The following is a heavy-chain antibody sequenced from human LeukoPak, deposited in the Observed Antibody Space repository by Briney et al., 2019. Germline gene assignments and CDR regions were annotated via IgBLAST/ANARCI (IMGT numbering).Heavy chain of an antibody. D-gene: IGHD3-9*01. CDR3: ARVNPGLRYFGY. CDR1: GGSFSGYY. V-gene: IGHV4-34*01. Sequence: SETLSLTCAVYGGSFSGYYWSWIRHPPGKGLEWIGEINHSGSTNYNPSLKSRVTISVDTSKNQFSLKLSSVTAADTAVYYCARVNPGLRYFGYWGQGTLVTVSS. CDR2: INHSGST. J-gene: IGHJ4*02.